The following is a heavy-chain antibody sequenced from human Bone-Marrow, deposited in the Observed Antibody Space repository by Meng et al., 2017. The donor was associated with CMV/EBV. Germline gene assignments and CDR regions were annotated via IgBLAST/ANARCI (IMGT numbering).Heavy chain of an antibody. D-gene: IGHD2-2*01. V-gene: IGHV5-51*01. CDR1: GYSFTSYW. Sequence: GESLKISCTGSGYSFTSYWIGWVRQKPGKGLEWMAIINPGDCDTNYSPSLQGQVTISADKSISTAYLQWSSLNAADTAMYCCARQPGIVVGAGYWGQGTLVTVSS. CDR3: ARQPGIVVGAGY. J-gene: IGHJ4*02. CDR2: INPGDCDT.